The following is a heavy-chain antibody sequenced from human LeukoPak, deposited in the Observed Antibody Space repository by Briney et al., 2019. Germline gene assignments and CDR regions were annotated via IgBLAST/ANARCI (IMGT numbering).Heavy chain of an antibody. J-gene: IGHJ4*02. Sequence: GGSLRLSCAASGFTFSSYGMSWVRQAPGKGLEWVSAISGSGGSTYYADSVKGRFTISRDNSKNTLYLQMNSLRAEDTAVYYCAKHGDYYDSSGYSHFDYWGQGTLVTVSS. CDR2: ISGSGGST. CDR1: GFTFSSYG. CDR3: AKHGDYYDSSGYSHFDY. V-gene: IGHV3-23*01. D-gene: IGHD3-22*01.